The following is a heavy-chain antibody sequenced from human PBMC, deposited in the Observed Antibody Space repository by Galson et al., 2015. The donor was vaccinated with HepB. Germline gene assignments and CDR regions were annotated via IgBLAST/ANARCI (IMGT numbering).Heavy chain of an antibody. J-gene: IGHJ5*02. V-gene: IGHV4-4*02. CDR2: IYHSGST. CDR3: ARGGSSYYKSFDP. D-gene: IGHD1-26*01. Sequence: SETLSLTCAVSGASISSGSWWSWVRQTPGKGLEWIGEIYHSGSTNYKSSLKSRVTISVDKSKNQFSLSLTSVTAADTAVYYCARGGSSYYKSFDPWGQGTLVTVSS. CDR1: GASISSGSW.